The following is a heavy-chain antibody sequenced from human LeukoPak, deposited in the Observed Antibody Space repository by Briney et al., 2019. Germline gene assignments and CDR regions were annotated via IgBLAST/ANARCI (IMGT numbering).Heavy chain of an antibody. CDR1: GFTVSSNY. J-gene: IGHJ3*02. CDR3: ARDLGGNAFDI. V-gene: IGHV3-66*01. Sequence: GGSLRLSCAASGFTVSSNYMNWVRQAPGKGLEWVSVIYSGGGTYYADSVKGRFTISRDNSKNTVYLQVNSLRAEDTAVYYCARDLGGNAFDIWGQGTMVTVSS. D-gene: IGHD3-16*01. CDR2: IYSGGGT.